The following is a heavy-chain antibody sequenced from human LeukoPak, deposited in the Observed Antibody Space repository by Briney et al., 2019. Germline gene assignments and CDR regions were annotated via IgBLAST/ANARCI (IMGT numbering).Heavy chain of an antibody. J-gene: IGHJ4*02. CDR1: GFTFSSYS. V-gene: IGHV3-21*01. Sequence: AGGSLRLPCAVSGFTFSSYSMNWVRQAPGEGLEWVSYISSSSSTYVYYADSVKGRFTISRDNAKNALQLQLNSLRAEDTAVYYYARDPYSGLFDYWGQGTLVNVSS. CDR2: ISSSSSTYV. CDR3: ARDPYSGLFDY. D-gene: IGHD4-11*01.